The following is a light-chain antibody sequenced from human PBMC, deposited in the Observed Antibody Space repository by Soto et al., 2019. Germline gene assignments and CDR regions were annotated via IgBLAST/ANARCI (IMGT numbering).Light chain of an antibody. V-gene: IGKV3-20*01. Sequence: EIVLTQSPGTLSLSPGERATHSCRADRSVSDTLLTWFQQKPGQAPRLLIFGTSNRAPGIPDRFSGSGSGTDFTLSISRLEPDDFAVYYCQHYGDSSWTFGQGTKVEIK. CDR1: RSVSDTL. CDR2: GTS. J-gene: IGKJ1*01. CDR3: QHYGDSSWT.